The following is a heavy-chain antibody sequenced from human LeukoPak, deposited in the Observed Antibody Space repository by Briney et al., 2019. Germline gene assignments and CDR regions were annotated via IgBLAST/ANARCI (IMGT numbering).Heavy chain of an antibody. Sequence: ASVKVSCKASGYTFTSYAINWVRQAPGQGLEYMGWIDTKTGNPTYAQGFTGRFVFSLDTSVSTAYSQISSLKAEDTAVYYCAIHPSDSSGYFSYWGQGALVTVSP. CDR3: AIHPSDSSGYFSY. J-gene: IGHJ4*02. CDR2: IDTKTGNP. CDR1: GYTFTSYA. D-gene: IGHD3-22*01. V-gene: IGHV7-4-1*02.